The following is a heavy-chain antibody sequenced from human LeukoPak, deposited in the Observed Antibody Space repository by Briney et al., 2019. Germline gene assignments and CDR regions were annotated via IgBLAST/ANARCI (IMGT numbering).Heavy chain of an antibody. CDR2: IYYSGST. D-gene: IGHD3-10*01. CDR1: GGSVSSGTYY. J-gene: IGHJ5*02. CDR3: GRRLLWFGELASSPLRGFDP. V-gene: IGHV4-61*01. Sequence: SETLSLTCTVSGGSVSSGTYYWSWIRQPPGKGLEWIGYIYYSGSTNYNPPLKSRVPISVDTSKNQFSLKLSSVTAADTAMCYCGRRLLWFGELASSPLRGFDPWGQGTLVTVSS.